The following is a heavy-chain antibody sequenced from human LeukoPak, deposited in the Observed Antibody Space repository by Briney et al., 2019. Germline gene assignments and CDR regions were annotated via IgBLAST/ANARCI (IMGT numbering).Heavy chain of an antibody. Sequence: PGGSLRLSCAASGFTFSDHYMDWVRQAPGKGLEWVAFIRYDGSNTYYADSVKGRFTISRDNSKNTLSLQMNSLRREDTAVYYCAKERTIEYSSSFDHWGQGTLLIVSS. CDR1: GFTFSDHY. CDR2: IRYDGSNT. D-gene: IGHD5-18*01. V-gene: IGHV3-30*02. J-gene: IGHJ4*02. CDR3: AKERTIEYSSSFDH.